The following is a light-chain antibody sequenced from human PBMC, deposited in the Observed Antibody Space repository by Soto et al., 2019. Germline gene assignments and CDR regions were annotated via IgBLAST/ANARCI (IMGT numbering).Light chain of an antibody. V-gene: IGKV1-39*01. CDR1: QSISSY. Sequence: EIQMTQSPSSLSASVGDRVTITCRASQSISSYLNWYQQKPGKAPKLLIYAASSLQSGVPSRFSGSGSGTDFTLTISSLQPEDFATYYCQQSYSTHPITFGQGTRLEIK. J-gene: IGKJ5*01. CDR2: AAS. CDR3: QQSYSTHPIT.